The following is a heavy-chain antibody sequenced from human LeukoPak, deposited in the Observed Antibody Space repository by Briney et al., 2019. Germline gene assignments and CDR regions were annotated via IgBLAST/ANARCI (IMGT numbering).Heavy chain of an antibody. V-gene: IGHV4-34*01. CDR1: GGSFSGYY. J-gene: IGHJ4*02. Sequence: SETLSLTCAVYGGSFSGYYWSWIRQPPGKRLEWIGEINHSGSTNYNPSLKSRVTISVDTSKNQFSLKLSSVTAADTAVYYCARAGYYGSGSCGIYYFDYWGQGTLVTVSS. CDR2: INHSGST. CDR3: ARAGYYGSGSCGIYYFDY. D-gene: IGHD3-10*01.